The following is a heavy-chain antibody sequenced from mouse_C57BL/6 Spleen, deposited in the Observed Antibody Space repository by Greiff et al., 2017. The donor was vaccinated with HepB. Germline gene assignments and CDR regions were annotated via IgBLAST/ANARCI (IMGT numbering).Heavy chain of an antibody. CDR1: GYSFTGYY. D-gene: IGHD1-1*01. V-gene: IGHV1-31*01. J-gene: IGHJ3*01. Sequence: EVQLQQSGPELVKPGASVKISCKASGYSFTGYYMHWVKQSHGNILDWIGYIYPYNGVSSYNQKFKGKATLTVDKSSSTAYMELRSLTSEDSAVYYCAGESNYGSSPERFAYWGQGTLVTVSA. CDR2: IYPYNGVS. CDR3: AGESNYGSSPERFAY.